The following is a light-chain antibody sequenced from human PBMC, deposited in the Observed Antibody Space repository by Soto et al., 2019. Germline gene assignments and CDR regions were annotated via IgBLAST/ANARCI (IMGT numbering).Light chain of an antibody. J-gene: IGLJ2*01. CDR3: SSYTSSSTWV. V-gene: IGLV2-14*01. CDR2: DVS. CDR1: SSDVGGYYS. Sequence: QSVLTQPASVSGSPGQSIAISCTGTSSDVGGYYSVSWYQQHPGKAPKLVIYDVSNRPSGVSNRFSGSKSGNTASLTISGLQAEDEADYYCSSYTSSSTWVFGGGTKLTVL.